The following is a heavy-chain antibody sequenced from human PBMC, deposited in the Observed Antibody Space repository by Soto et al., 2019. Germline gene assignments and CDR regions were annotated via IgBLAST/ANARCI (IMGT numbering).Heavy chain of an antibody. Sequence: PGESLKISCQGSGYSFSSNWIGWVRQRPGKGLEWMGIICPGDSEVKYSPSFRGQVTISVDTSISTAYLQWSSLKATDTAMYYCARHLYESSGYRYFDLWGQGTLVTVSS. CDR1: GYSFSSNW. V-gene: IGHV5-51*01. CDR3: ARHLYESSGYRYFDL. J-gene: IGHJ4*02. CDR2: ICPGDSEV. D-gene: IGHD3-22*01.